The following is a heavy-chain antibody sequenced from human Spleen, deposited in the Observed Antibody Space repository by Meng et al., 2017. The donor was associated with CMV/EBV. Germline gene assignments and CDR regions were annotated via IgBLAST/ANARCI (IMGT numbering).Heavy chain of an antibody. Sequence: ASVKVSCKASGYTFTSYGISWVRQAPGQGLEWMGWISAYNGNTNYAQKLQGRVTMTTDTSTSTAYMELRSLRSDDTAVYYCARGYLTYYYDSSGYYLGDYWGQGTLVTVSS. V-gene: IGHV1-18*01. CDR2: ISAYNGNT. CDR3: ARGYLTYYYDSSGYYLGDY. D-gene: IGHD3-22*01. J-gene: IGHJ4*02. CDR1: GYTFTSYG.